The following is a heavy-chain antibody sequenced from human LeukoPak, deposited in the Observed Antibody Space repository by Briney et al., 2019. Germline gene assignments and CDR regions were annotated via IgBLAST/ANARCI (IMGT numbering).Heavy chain of an antibody. Sequence: GGSLRLSCAASGFTFSSYAMHGVRQAPGKGLEWVAVISYDGSNKYYADSVKGRFTISRDNSKNTLYLQMNSLRAEDTAVYYCASFSSSLYSSSGTWSSSYGMDVWGQGTTVTVSS. CDR1: GFTFSSYA. J-gene: IGHJ6*02. V-gene: IGHV3-30-3*01. CDR3: ASFSSSLYSSSGTWSSSYGMDV. CDR2: ISYDGSNK. D-gene: IGHD6-6*01.